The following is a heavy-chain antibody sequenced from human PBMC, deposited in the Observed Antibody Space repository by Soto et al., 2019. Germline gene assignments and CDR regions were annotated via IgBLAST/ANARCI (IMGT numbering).Heavy chain of an antibody. J-gene: IGHJ4*02. D-gene: IGHD5-12*01. CDR3: ASSPVVTTYPEFDH. CDR2: TYYRSQWYN. Sequence: PSQTLSLTCAISGDSVSSNSAAWNWIRQSPSRGLEWLGRTYYRSQWYNDYAVSVQSRITINPDTSKNHFSLQLNSVTPEDTAVYYCASSPVVTTYPEFDHWGQGILVTVSS. V-gene: IGHV6-1*01. CDR1: GDSVSSNSAA.